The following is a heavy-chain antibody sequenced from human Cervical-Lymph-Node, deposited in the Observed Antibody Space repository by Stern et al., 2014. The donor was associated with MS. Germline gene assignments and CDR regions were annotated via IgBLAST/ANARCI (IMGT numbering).Heavy chain of an antibody. D-gene: IGHD1-1*01. CDR1: GGPFSGFF. V-gene: IGHV4-34*01. J-gene: IGHJ4*02. CDR2: INHSGIT. CDR3: VLSLSLTTRTFDY. Sequence: QVQLQQWGAGLLKPSETLSLTCAVYGGPFSGFFWTSIRRPPGKGVEWIGEINHSGITKHTPSLTSRVTISVDTSKNQCSLKLTSVTAADTAMYYCVLSLSLTTRTFDYWGQGALLTVSS.